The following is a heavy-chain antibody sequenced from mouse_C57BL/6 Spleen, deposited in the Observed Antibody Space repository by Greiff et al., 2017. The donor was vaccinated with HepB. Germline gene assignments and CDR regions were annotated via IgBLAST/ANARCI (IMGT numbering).Heavy chain of an antibody. CDR3: VRKYYGSCFDY. Sequence: VQLQQPGAELVKPGASVKLSCKASGYTFTSYWMQWVKQRPGQGLEWIGEIDPSDSYTNYNQKFKGKATLTVDTSSSTAYMQLSSLTSEDSAVYYCVRKYYGSCFDYWGQGTTLTVSS. CDR2: IDPSDSYT. CDR1: GYTFTSYW. D-gene: IGHD1-1*01. J-gene: IGHJ2*01. V-gene: IGHV1-50*01.